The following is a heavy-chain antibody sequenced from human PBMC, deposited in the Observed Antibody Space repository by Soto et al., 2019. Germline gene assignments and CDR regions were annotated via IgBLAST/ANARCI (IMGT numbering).Heavy chain of an antibody. D-gene: IGHD3-22*01. CDR2: ISYDGSNK. CDR3: AREAYYYDSSGYYYFDY. J-gene: IGHJ4*02. Sequence: GGSLRLSCAASGFTFSSYAMHWVRQAPGKGLEWVAVISYDGSNKYYADSVKGRFTISRDNSKNTLYQQMNSQRAEETAVNYSAREAYYYDSSGYYYFDYWGQGTLVTVSS. V-gene: IGHV3-30-3*01. CDR1: GFTFSSYA.